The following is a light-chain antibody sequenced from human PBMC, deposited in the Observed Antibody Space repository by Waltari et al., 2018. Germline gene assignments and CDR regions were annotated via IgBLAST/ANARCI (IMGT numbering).Light chain of an antibody. V-gene: IGKV1-5*01. CDR2: KAS. CDR1: QSISSW. CDR3: LQYGNSPWA. J-gene: IGKJ1*01. Sequence: DIQMTQSPSSLSASVGDTVTITCRASQSISSWLDWYQQKPGKAPNLLIYKASNLESGVPSRFSGSGSGTEFTLTISSLQPEDFATYYCLQYGNSPWAFGQGTKVEI.